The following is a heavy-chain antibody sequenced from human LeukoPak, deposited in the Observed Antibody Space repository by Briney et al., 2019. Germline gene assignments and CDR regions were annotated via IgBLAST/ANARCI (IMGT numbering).Heavy chain of an antibody. CDR3: ASRRDKPMVPDYYGMDV. V-gene: IGHV3-23*01. Sequence: GGSLRLSCAASGFIFRSYAMNWVRQAPGKGLEWVSSISGSGGTTYSADSVKGRFTISRDNSKNTLYLQMNSLRAEDTAVYYCASRRDKPMVPDYYGMDVWGQGTTVTVSS. CDR1: GFIFRSYA. CDR2: ISGSGGTT. J-gene: IGHJ6*02. D-gene: IGHD3-10*01.